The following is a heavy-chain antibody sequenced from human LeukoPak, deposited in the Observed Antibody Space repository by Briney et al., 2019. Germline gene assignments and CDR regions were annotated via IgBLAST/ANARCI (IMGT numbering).Heavy chain of an antibody. CDR3: GRGSRWGSYYYYYMDV. Sequence: GRSLRLSCAASGFIFDDYAMHWVRQAAWRGLEWVSGIRWNSGSIGYADSVKGRFTISRDNAKNSLYLQMNSLRVEDTAVYYCGRGSRWGSYYYYYMDVWGKGITVTISS. V-gene: IGHV3-9*01. D-gene: IGHD5-24*01. CDR2: IRWNSGSI. J-gene: IGHJ6*03. CDR1: GFIFDDYA.